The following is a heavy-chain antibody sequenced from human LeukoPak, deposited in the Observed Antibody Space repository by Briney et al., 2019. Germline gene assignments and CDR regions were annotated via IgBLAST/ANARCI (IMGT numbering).Heavy chain of an antibody. D-gene: IGHD3-16*01. J-gene: IGHJ3*02. Sequence: SETLSLTCTVSGGSVSSYYWSWIRQPPGKGLEWIGYIYYSGSTNYNPSLKSRVTMSIDTSKNQFSLKLSSVAAADTAVYYCAREGDMLGTGYAFHIWGQGTMVTVSS. V-gene: IGHV4-59*02. CDR2: IYYSGST. CDR3: AREGDMLGTGYAFHI. CDR1: GGSVSSYY.